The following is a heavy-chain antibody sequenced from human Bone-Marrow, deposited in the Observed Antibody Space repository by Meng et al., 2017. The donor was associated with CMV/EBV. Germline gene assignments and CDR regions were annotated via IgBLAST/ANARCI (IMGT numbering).Heavy chain of an antibody. J-gene: IGHJ5*02. CDR1: GGSISSYY. CDR3: ARHTIAFDP. V-gene: IGHV4-59*08. D-gene: IGHD3-10*01. CDR2: IYYSGST. Sequence: SETLSLTCTVSGGSISSYYWSWIRQPPGKGLEWIGYIYYSGSTNYNPSLKSRVTISVDTSKNQFSLNLNSVTATDTAVYYCARHTIAFDPWGQGTLVTVSS.